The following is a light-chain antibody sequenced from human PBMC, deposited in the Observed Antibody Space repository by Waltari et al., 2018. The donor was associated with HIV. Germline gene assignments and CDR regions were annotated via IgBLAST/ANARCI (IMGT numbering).Light chain of an antibody. CDR3: QVWDIISAYVI. CDR2: DGS. J-gene: IGLJ2*01. Sequence: SSVLTQPPSVSVAPGQTVSMNCEGNNVGSQDVHWYQQKPGQAPVLVVYDGSDRPSGIPGRFSGSKSGNTATLSISRVEVGDGADYYCQVWDIISAYVIFGGGTKLTVL. CDR1: NVGSQD. V-gene: IGLV3-21*02.